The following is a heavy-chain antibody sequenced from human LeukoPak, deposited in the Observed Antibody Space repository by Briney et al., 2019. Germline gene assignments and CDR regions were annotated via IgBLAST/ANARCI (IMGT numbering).Heavy chain of an antibody. V-gene: IGHV5-51*01. D-gene: IGHD6-13*01. CDR1: GYSFTSYW. J-gene: IGHJ4*02. Sequence: GEPLKISCKASGYSFTSYWIGWVRQMPGKGLEWMGIIYPSDSDTRYSPSFQGQVTISADRSSSTAYLQWSSLKASDTAMYYCARHSIADYWGQGTLVTVSS. CDR2: IYPSDSDT. CDR3: ARHSIADY.